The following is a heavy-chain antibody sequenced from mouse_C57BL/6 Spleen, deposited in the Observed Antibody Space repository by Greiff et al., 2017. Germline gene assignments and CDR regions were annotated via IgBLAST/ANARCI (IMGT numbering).Heavy chain of an antibody. J-gene: IGHJ2*01. CDR2: ICGDGST. CDR1: GFSLTSYG. V-gene: IGHV2-3*01. D-gene: IGHD1-1*01. CDR3: ANTVGYYFDY. Sequence: QVQLQQSGPGLVEPSQSLSITCTVSGFSLTSYGVSWVRQPPGKGLEWLGVICGDGSTNEHSALISRLSISKGNSTSQVFLKLNSLQTDDTATYYSANTVGYYFDYGRQGTAHTVSS.